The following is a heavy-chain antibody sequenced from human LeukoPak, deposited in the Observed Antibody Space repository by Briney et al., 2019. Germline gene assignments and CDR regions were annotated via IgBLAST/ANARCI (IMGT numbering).Heavy chain of an antibody. CDR3: ARNYYDSSGYYVPPLGYYYYGMDV. D-gene: IGHD3-22*01. Sequence: SVKVSCKASGGTFSSYAISWVRQAPGQGLEWMGGIIPIFGTANYAQKFQGRVTITADESTSTAYMELSSLRSEDTAVYYCARNYYDSSGYYVPPLGYYYYGMDVWGQGTTVTVSS. J-gene: IGHJ6*02. V-gene: IGHV1-69*13. CDR2: IIPIFGTA. CDR1: GGTFSSYA.